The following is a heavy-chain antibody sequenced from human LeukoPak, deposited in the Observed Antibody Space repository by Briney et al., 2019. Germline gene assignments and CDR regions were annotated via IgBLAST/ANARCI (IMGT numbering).Heavy chain of an antibody. V-gene: IGHV3-33*08. CDR1: GFTFSSYA. Sequence: GGSLRLSCSASGFTFSSYAMHWVRQAPGKGLEWVAVIWYDGSNKYYADSVKGRFTISRDNSKNTLYLQMNSLRAEDTAVYYCARDLGDIVVVPAAIHQNYYYGMDVWGQGTTVTVSS. J-gene: IGHJ6*02. CDR2: IWYDGSNK. D-gene: IGHD2-2*01. CDR3: ARDLGDIVVVPAAIHQNYYYGMDV.